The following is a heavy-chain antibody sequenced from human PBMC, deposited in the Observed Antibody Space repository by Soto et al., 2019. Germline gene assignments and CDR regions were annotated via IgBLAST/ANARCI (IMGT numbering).Heavy chain of an antibody. D-gene: IGHD6-13*01. Sequence: QVQLQQWGAGLLKPSETLSLTCAVYGGSFSGYYWSWIRQPPGKGLEWIGEINHSGSTNYNPSLKSRVTISVDTSKNQFSLKLSSVTAADTAVYYCARRYSSSWYGFDYWGQGTLVTVSS. CDR2: INHSGST. V-gene: IGHV4-34*01. CDR3: ARRYSSSWYGFDY. CDR1: GGSFSGYY. J-gene: IGHJ4*02.